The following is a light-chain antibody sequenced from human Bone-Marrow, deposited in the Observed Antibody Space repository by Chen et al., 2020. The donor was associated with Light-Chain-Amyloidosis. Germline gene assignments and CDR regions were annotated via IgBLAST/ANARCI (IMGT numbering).Light chain of an antibody. V-gene: IGLV3-25*03. CDR1: DLPTKY. Sequence: SYELTQPPSVSVSPGQTARITCSGDDLPTKYAYWYQQKPGQAPVLVIHRDTERPSGISERFSGSNSGTTATVTIRGVQAEDEADYHCQSADSSGTYEVIFGGGTKLTVL. J-gene: IGLJ2*01. CDR3: QSADSSGTYEVI. CDR2: RDT.